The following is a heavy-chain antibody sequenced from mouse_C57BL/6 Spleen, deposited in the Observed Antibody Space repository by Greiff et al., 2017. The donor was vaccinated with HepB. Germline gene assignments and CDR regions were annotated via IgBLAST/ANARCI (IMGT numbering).Heavy chain of an antibody. CDR2: IYPGDGDT. J-gene: IGHJ2*01. D-gene: IGHD3-3*01. CDR3: ARRDSYYFDY. V-gene: IGHV1-80*01. CDR1: GYAFSSYW. Sequence: LVESGAELVKPGASVKISCKASGYAFSSYWMNWVKQRPGKGLEWIGQIYPGDGDTNYNGKFKGKATLTADKSSSTAYMQLSSLTSEDSAVYFCARRDSYYFDYWGQGTTLTVSS.